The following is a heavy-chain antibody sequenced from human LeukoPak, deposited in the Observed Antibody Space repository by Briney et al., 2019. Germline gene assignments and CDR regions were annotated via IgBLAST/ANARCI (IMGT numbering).Heavy chain of an antibody. J-gene: IGHJ4*02. CDR3: AVYGSGSYFDY. CDR2: IKQDGSEK. D-gene: IGHD3-10*01. V-gene: IGHV3-7*01. CDR1: GFTFSSYW. Sequence: GESLRLSCAASGFTFSSYWMSWVRQAPGKGLEWVANIKQDGSEKYYVDSVKGRFTISRDNAKNSLYLQMNSLRAEDTAVYYCAVYGSGSYFDYWGQGTLVTVSS.